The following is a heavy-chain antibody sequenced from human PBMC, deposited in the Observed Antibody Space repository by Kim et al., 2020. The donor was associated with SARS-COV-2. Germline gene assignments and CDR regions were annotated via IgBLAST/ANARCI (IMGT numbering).Heavy chain of an antibody. Sequence: ASVKVSCKASGYTFTSYYMHWVRQAPGQGLEWMGIINPSGGSTSYAQKFQGRVTMTRDTSTSTVYMELSSLRSEDTAVYYCARVAYSGSYPLLHVFDYWGQGTLVTVSS. J-gene: IGHJ4*02. D-gene: IGHD1-26*01. CDR3: ARVAYSGSYPLLHVFDY. CDR2: INPSGGST. V-gene: IGHV1-46*01. CDR1: GYTFTSYY.